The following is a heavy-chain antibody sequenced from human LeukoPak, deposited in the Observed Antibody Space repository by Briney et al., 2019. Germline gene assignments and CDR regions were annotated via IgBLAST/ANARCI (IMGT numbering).Heavy chain of an antibody. Sequence: GGSLRLSCAASGFTFSTSGRNWVRQAPGKGLEWMAVISYNGINEYYADSVKGRFTISRDNSKSTLLLQMNSLRAEDTAVYYCAKVRWDNSGWYYLDSWGQGTLVTVSS. J-gene: IGHJ4*02. V-gene: IGHV3-30*18. CDR3: AKVRWDNSGWYYLDS. D-gene: IGHD6-19*01. CDR1: GFTFSTSG. CDR2: ISYNGINE.